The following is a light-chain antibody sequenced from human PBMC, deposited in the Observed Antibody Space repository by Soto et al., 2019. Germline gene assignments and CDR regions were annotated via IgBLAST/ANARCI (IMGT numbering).Light chain of an antibody. J-gene: IGKJ4*01. CDR3: QQSYSTPPT. Sequence: DIQMTQSPSSLYASVGDRVTITCRASQSISSYLNWYQQKPGKAPKLLIYAASSLQSGVASRFSGSGSGTDFTLTISSLQPEDFATYYCQQSYSTPPTFGGGTKVEIK. CDR2: AAS. V-gene: IGKV1-39*01. CDR1: QSISSY.